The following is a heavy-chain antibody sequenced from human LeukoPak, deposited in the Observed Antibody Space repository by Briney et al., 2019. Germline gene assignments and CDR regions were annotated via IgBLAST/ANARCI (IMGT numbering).Heavy chain of an antibody. CDR1: GGSISSYY. V-gene: IGHV4-4*07. CDR3: ARQTYYDILTGSYFDY. Sequence: SETLSLTCTVSGGSISSYYWSWIRQPAGKGLEWIGRIYTSGSTNYNPSLKSRVTISVDTSKNQFSLKLSSVTAADTAVYYCARQTYYDILTGSYFDYWGQGTLVTVSS. CDR2: IYTSGST. J-gene: IGHJ4*02. D-gene: IGHD3-9*01.